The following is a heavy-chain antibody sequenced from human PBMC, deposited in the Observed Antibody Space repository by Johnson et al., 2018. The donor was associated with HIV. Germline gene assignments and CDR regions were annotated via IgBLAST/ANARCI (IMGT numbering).Heavy chain of an antibody. CDR3: AKGSAHDAFDI. V-gene: IGHV3-9*01. Sequence: EVQLVESGGGVVQPGRSLRLSCAASGFTFDDYAMHWVRQAPGKGLEWVSGISWNSGSIGYADSVKGRFTISRDNAKNSLYLQMNSLRAEDTALYYCAKGSAHDAFDIWGQGTMVTVSS. J-gene: IGHJ3*02. CDR1: GFTFDDYA. CDR2: ISWNSGSI.